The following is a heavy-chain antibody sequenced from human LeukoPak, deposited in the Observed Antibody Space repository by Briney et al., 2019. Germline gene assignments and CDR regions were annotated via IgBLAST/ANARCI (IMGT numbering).Heavy chain of an antibody. V-gene: IGHV4-39*07. CDR1: GVSISSGSNY. Sequence: SETLSLTCSVSGVSISSGSNYWGWIRQPPGKTLEWIGSIYSRGNTYYNPSLKSRVIILIDTAKNHFSLNLSSVTAADTAVYYCARLRGATVAHNWFDPWGQGTLVTVSS. CDR3: ARLRGATVAHNWFDP. D-gene: IGHD6-19*01. J-gene: IGHJ5*02. CDR2: IYSRGNT.